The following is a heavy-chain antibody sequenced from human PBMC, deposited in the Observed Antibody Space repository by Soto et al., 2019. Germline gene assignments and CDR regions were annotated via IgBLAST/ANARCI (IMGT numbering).Heavy chain of an antibody. CDR3: ARDRDLIDTNLFDP. Sequence: SETLSLTCTVSGGSISSGDYYWSWIRQPPGKGLEWIGYIYYSGSTYYNPSLKSRVTISVDTSKNQFSLKLSSVTAADTAVYYCARDRDLIDTNLFDPCGQGSLVPVSS. CDR1: GGSISSGDYY. CDR2: IYYSGST. J-gene: IGHJ5*02. V-gene: IGHV4-30-4*01. D-gene: IGHD3-10*01.